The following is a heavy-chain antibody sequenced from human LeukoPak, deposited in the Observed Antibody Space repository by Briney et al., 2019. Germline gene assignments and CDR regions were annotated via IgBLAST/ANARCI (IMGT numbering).Heavy chain of an antibody. CDR3: ARHEGGTPAAPSAYYFDY. J-gene: IGHJ4*02. D-gene: IGHD2-2*01. CDR2: IYYSGST. CDR1: GDTIYGSSSY. Sequence: SETLSLTCSVSGDTIYGSSSYWGWIRQPPGKGLEWIGSIYYSGSTYYNPSLKSRVTISVDTSKNQFSLKLSSVTAADTAVYYCARHEGGTPAAPSAYYFDYWGQGTLVTVSS. V-gene: IGHV4-39*01.